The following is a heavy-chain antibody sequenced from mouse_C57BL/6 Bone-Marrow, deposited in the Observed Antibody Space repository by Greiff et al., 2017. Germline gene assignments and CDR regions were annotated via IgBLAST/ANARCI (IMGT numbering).Heavy chain of an antibody. J-gene: IGHJ2*01. CDR3: ARTTVVVDFDY. Sequence: EVQRVESGGGLVKPGGSLKLSCAASGFTFSSYAMSWVRQTPEKRLEWVATISDGGSYTDYPDNVKGRFTISRDNAKNNLYLQMSHLKSEDTAMYYCARTTVVVDFDYWGQGTTLTVSS. D-gene: IGHD1-1*01. CDR1: GFTFSSYA. V-gene: IGHV5-4*01. CDR2: ISDGGSYT.